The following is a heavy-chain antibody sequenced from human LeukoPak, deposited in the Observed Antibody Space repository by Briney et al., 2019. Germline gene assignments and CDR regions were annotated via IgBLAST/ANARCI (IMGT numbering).Heavy chain of an antibody. CDR2: IYSGGST. Sequence: GGSLRLSCAASGFTVSSNYMSWVRQAPGKGLEWVSVIYSGGSTYYADSVKGRFTISRDNSKNTLYLQMNSLRAEDTAVYYCARELYYYDSSLDYWGQGTLSPSPQ. J-gene: IGHJ4*02. V-gene: IGHV3-66*01. CDR3: ARELYYYDSSLDY. CDR1: GFTVSSNY. D-gene: IGHD3-22*01.